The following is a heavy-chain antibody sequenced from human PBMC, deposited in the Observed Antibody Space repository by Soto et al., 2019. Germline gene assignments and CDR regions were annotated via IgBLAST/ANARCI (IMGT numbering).Heavy chain of an antibody. V-gene: IGHV4-34*01. CDR1: GGSFSGYY. CDR2: INHSGST. Sequence: SETLSLTCAVYGGSFSGYYWSWIRQPPGKGLEWIGEINHSGSTNYNPSLKSRVTISVDTSKNQFSLKLSSVTAADTAVYYCARGYCSSTSCYPPYYYYYMDVWGKGTTVTSP. CDR3: ARGYCSSTSCYPPYYYYYMDV. J-gene: IGHJ6*03. D-gene: IGHD2-2*01.